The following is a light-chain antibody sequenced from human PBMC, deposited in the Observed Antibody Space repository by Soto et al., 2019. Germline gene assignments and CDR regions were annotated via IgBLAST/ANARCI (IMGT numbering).Light chain of an antibody. CDR3: LQHNSYPLT. Sequence: DIQMTQSPSTLSASVGDRVTITCRASQSISSWLAWYQQKPGKAPKVLIFDASSLESGVPSRFSGSGSATEFTLTISSLQPDDFAAYYCLQHNSYPLTFGGGTKVDIK. CDR2: DAS. V-gene: IGKV1-5*01. J-gene: IGKJ4*01. CDR1: QSISSW.